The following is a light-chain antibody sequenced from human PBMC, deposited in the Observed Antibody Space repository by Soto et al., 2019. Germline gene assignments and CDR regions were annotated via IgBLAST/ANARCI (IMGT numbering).Light chain of an antibody. CDR3: QQSSSPPLS. Sequence: IQVTQSPSSLSASVGDTVTITCRTSQSIDFYLNWYQHRPGRAPKLLIYSSSALQSGVSSRFRGGGSGTHFTLTISSLQPEDFATYYCQQSSSPPLSFGGGTKVEIK. CDR2: SSS. J-gene: IGKJ4*01. CDR1: QSIDFY. V-gene: IGKV1-39*01.